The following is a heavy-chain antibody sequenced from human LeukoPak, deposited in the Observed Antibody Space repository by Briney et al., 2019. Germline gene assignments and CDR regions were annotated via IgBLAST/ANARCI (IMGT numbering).Heavy chain of an antibody. V-gene: IGHV3-13*01. Sequence: GGSLRLSCAASGFTFNTDDMHWVRQVTGKGLEWVSAIGHAGDTYYSGSVKGRFTISRENAKNSLYLQMNSLRAGDTAVYYCARGWGSSWVYYYYYMDVWGKGTTVTVSS. D-gene: IGHD6-13*01. CDR3: ARGWGSSWVYYYYYMDV. CDR2: IGHAGDT. CDR1: GFTFNTDD. J-gene: IGHJ6*03.